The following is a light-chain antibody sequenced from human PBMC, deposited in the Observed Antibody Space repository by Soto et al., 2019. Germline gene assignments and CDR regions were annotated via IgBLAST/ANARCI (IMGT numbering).Light chain of an antibody. CDR1: QKISSSY. CDR3: QQYGVSPT. Sequence: IEFTQSPCTLSLSQGERATLSCRASQKISSSYLAWYQQKPGQAPRLLIYGASGRAAGIPDRFSGSGSGTDFTLSISRLEPEDFAVYYCQQYGVSPTFGGGTKVDIK. CDR2: GAS. J-gene: IGKJ4*01. V-gene: IGKV3-20*01.